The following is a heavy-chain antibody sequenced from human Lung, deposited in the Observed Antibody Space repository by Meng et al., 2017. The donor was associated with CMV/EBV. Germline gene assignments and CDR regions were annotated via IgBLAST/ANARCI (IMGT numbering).Heavy chain of an antibody. V-gene: IGHV4-4*03. CDR1: GDSITNHNG. CDR2: IPHRGSS. CDR3: LRRSGGSV. Sequence: GSGPARGNPPATLSPPCAVSGDSITNHNGWAWVRQPPGKGLEWIGEIPHRGSSAYNPSLKSRVSISIDKSKNQFSLKLTSVTAADTAVYHCLRRSGGSVWGQGTLVTVSS. D-gene: IGHD3-10*01. J-gene: IGHJ1*01.